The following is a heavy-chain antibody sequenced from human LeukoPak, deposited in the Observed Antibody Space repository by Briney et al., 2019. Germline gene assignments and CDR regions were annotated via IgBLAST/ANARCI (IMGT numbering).Heavy chain of an antibody. CDR3: ARVDFGDSGFNY. V-gene: IGHV3-48*01. D-gene: IGHD4-17*01. Sequence: GGSLRLSCAASGFTFNTYSLTWVRQTPGKGLEWISYITSYGTTIYYADSVKGRFTISRDNAKNSLYLQMNSLRAEDTAVYYCARVDFGDSGFNYWGQGTLVTVSS. CDR1: GFTFNTYS. CDR2: ITSYGTTI. J-gene: IGHJ4*02.